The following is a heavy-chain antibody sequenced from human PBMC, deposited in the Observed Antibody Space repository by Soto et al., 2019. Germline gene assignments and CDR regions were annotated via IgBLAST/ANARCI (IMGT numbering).Heavy chain of an antibody. D-gene: IGHD1-1*01. CDR3: ARYKQAVPNWGPRKDDY. V-gene: IGHV3-7*05. J-gene: IGHJ4*02. CDR1: GFTFSSYW. Sequence: GGSLRLSCAASGFTFSSYWMSWVRQAPGKGLEWVANIKQDGSDKYYVDSVKGRFTISRDNAKNSLFLQMNSLRAEDTAVYYCARYKQAVPNWGPRKDDYWGQGTLVTVSS. CDR2: IKQDGSDK.